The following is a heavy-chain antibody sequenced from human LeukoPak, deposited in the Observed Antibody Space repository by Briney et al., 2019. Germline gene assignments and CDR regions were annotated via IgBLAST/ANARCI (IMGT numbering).Heavy chain of an antibody. CDR1: GFTFSSYA. V-gene: IGHV3-23*01. CDR2: ISGSGGST. Sequence: PGGSLRLSCAASGFTFSSYAMSWVRQAPGKGLEWVSAISGSGGSTYYADSVKDRFTISRDNSKNTLYLQMNSLRAEDTAVYYCAKDDYYGSGSYYKRVPWGQGTLVTVSS. J-gene: IGHJ5*02. CDR3: AKDDYYGSGSYYKRVP. D-gene: IGHD3-10*01.